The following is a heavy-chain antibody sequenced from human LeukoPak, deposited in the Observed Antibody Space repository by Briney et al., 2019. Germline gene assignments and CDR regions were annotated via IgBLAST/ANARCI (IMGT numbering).Heavy chain of an antibody. V-gene: IGHV5-51*01. CDR1: GYSITSYW. CDR2: IYPSDSET. J-gene: IGHJ4*02. Sequence: GESLKIFCRGSGYSITSYWIAWVRQMPGKGLEWMGIIYPSDSETTYSPSFQGQVTISADKSISTAYLQWSSLTASDTALYYCARSVGATPLDYWGQGTPVTVSS. CDR3: ARSVGATPLDY. D-gene: IGHD1-26*01.